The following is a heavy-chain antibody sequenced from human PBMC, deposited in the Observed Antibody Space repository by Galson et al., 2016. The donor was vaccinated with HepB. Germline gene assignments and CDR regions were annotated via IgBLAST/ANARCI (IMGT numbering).Heavy chain of an antibody. CDR1: GGSMRSYY. J-gene: IGHJ6*02. CDR3: ARDGYYFGNSGYYLDSYCYGMDV. D-gene: IGHD3-22*01. CDR2: ISDAGST. V-gene: IGHV4-59*01. Sequence: EPLSLTCTVSGGSMRSYYWTWIRRAPGKGLEWVGYISDAGSTNYNPSLKSRVTMSIDTSKMQFFLRLSSVTAADTALYFCARDGYYFGNSGYYLDSYCYGMDVWGPGTPVTVAS.